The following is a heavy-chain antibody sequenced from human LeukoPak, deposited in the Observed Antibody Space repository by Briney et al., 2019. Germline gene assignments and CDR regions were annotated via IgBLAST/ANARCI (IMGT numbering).Heavy chain of an antibody. CDR3: ASASITMVRGVILTSFDY. V-gene: IGHV4-59*01. Sequence: PSETLSLTCTVSGGSISSYYWSWIRQPPGKGLEWIGYIYYSGSTNYNPSLKSRVTISVDTPKNQFSLKLSSVTAADTAVYYCASASITMVRGVILTSFDYWGQGTLVTVSS. J-gene: IGHJ4*02. CDR2: IYYSGST. D-gene: IGHD3-10*01. CDR1: GGSISSYY.